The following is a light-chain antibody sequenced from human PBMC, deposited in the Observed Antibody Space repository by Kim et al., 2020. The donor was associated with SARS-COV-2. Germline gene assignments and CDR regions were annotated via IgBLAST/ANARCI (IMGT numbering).Light chain of an antibody. J-gene: IGLJ2*01. Sequence: SYELTQPPSVSVSPGQTASITCSGGKLGDKYACWYQQRPGQSPVLVNYQDSKRPSGIPERFSGSNSGNTDTLTISGTQAMDEADYYCQAWDSSHVVFGGGTQLTVL. CDR3: QAWDSSHVV. V-gene: IGLV3-1*01. CDR1: KLGDKY. CDR2: QDS.